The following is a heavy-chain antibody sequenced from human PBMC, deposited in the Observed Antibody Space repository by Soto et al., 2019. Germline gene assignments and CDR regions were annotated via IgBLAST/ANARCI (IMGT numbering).Heavy chain of an antibody. CDR1: GFSIGSYG. D-gene: IGHD6-13*01. CDR3: AREIGYSSTWPAY. CDR2: IGFDGKNE. V-gene: IGHV3-33*01. J-gene: IGHJ4*02. Sequence: QVQLVESGGGVVQPGRSLRLSCDVSGFSIGSYGMHWVRQAPGKGLEWVAVIGFDGKNENYGDSVKGRFTVSRDNSRNTLYLQMNSLRVEDTAVYFCAREIGYSSTWPAYWGQGPLVTVSS.